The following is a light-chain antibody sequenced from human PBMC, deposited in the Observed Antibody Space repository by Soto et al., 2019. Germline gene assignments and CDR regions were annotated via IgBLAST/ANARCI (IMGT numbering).Light chain of an antibody. Sequence: AIQMTQSPSSLSASVGDRVTITCRASQGIRNDLGWYQQKPGKDPKLLIYAASSLQGGVPSRFVGSGSGTDFTLTISSLQPEDFAAYYCVQDYSYPWKFGQGTKVEIK. CDR2: AAS. V-gene: IGKV1-6*01. CDR1: QGIRND. CDR3: VQDYSYPWK. J-gene: IGKJ1*01.